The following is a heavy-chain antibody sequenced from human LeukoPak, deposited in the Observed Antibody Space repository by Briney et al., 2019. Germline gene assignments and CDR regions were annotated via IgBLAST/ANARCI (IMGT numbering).Heavy chain of an antibody. CDR2: ISGSGGST. Sequence: GGSLRLSCVASGFTFSSYGMNWVRQAPGKGLEWVSSISGSGGSTYYGDSVKGRFTISRDNSRNTLYLQMNSLRAEDTAVYYCAKDRRLAATTLEHWGQGTLVTVSS. D-gene: IGHD2-15*01. V-gene: IGHV3-23*01. J-gene: IGHJ1*01. CDR3: AKDRRLAATTLEH. CDR1: GFTFSSYG.